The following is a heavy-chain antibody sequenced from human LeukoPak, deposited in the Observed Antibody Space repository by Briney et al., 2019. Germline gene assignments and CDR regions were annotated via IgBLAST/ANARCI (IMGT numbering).Heavy chain of an antibody. D-gene: IGHD6-13*01. CDR2: IYYSGST. CDR1: GGSISSYY. J-gene: IGHJ4*02. CDR3: ARLGSSSWYVRGYFDY. V-gene: IGHV4-59*08. Sequence: SETLSLTCTVPGGSISSYYWSWIRQPPGKGLEWIGYIYYSGSTNYNPSLKSRVTISVDTSKNQFPLKLSSVTAADTAVYYCARLGSSSWYVRGYFDYWGQGTLVTVSS.